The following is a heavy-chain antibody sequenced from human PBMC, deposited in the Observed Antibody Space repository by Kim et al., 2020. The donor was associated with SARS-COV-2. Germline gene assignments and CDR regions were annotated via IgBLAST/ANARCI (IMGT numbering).Heavy chain of an antibody. V-gene: IGHV1-69*13. CDR2: IIPIFGTA. CDR3: ARVDCSGGSCYSNYYYGMDV. CDR1: GGTFSSYA. J-gene: IGHJ6*02. Sequence: SVKVSCKASGGTFSSYAISWVRQAPGQGLEWMGGIIPIFGTANYAQKFQGRVTITADESTSTAYMELSSLRSEDTAVYYCARVDCSGGSCYSNYYYGMDVWGQGTTVTVSS. D-gene: IGHD2-15*01.